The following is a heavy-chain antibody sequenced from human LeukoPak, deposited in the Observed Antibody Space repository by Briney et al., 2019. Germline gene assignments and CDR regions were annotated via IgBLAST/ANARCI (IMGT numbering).Heavy chain of an antibody. CDR1: GFTFSSYG. CDR2: ISYDGSNK. J-gene: IGHJ4*02. CDR3: AKDLRWLQSSDY. V-gene: IGHV3-30*18. D-gene: IGHD5-24*01. Sequence: QAGGSLRLSCVASGFTFSSYGMHWVRQAPGKGLEWVAVISYDGSNKYYADSVKGRFTISRDNSKNTLYLQMNSLRAEDTAVYYCAKDLRWLQSSDYWGQGTLVTVSS.